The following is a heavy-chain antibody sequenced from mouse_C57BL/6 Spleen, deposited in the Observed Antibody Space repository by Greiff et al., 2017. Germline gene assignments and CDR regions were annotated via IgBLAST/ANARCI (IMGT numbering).Heavy chain of an antibody. Sequence: QVQLQQPGAELVQPGASVKMSCKASGYTFTSYWITWVKQRPGQGLEWIGDIYPGSGSTNYNEKFKSKATLTVDTSSSTAYMQLSSLTSDDSAVYYCARWGCSSPFDDWGQGTTLTVSS. D-gene: IGHD1-1*01. V-gene: IGHV1-55*01. CDR2: IYPGSGST. CDR3: ARWGCSSPFDD. J-gene: IGHJ2*01. CDR1: GYTFTSYW.